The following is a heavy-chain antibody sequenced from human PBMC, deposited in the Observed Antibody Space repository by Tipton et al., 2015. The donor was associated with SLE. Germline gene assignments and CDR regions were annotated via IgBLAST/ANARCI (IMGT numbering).Heavy chain of an antibody. CDR1: GGSISTHY. CDR3: ARLSDAFDI. J-gene: IGHJ3*02. Sequence: GLVKPSETLSLTCTVSGGSISTHYWSWIRQPPGKGLEWIAYFYYSGSTGYNPSLNSRVTISIDTSRDQFSLNLSSVTAAGTAVYYCARLSDAFDIWGQGTMVSVSS. CDR2: FYYSGST. V-gene: IGHV4-59*11.